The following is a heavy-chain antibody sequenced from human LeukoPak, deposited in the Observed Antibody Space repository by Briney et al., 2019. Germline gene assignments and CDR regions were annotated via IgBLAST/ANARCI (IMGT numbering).Heavy chain of an antibody. CDR1: GGSISSSNW. V-gene: IGHV4-4*02. J-gene: IGHJ4*02. CDR3: ARVSGYSSY. CDR2: IYYSGST. Sequence: SETLSLTCAVSGGSISSSNWWSWVRQPPGKGLEWIGYIYYSGSTNYNPSLKSRVTISVDTSKNQFSLKLSSVTAADTAVYYCARVSGYSSYWGQGTLVTVSS. D-gene: IGHD3-22*01.